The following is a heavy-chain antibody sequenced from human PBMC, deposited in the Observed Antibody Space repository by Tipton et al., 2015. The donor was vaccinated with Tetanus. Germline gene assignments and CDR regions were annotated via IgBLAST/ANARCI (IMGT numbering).Heavy chain of an antibody. CDR2: ISGSGVNT. Sequence: SLRLSCAASGFSFDKYGMSWVRQAPGKGLEWVSAISGSGVNTHYADSAKGRLTISRDNSKNTLYLQMDSLRVEDTAVYFCAKVKRQWLIYYSGLDVWGQGTTVTVSS. D-gene: IGHD6-19*01. CDR1: GFSFDKYG. V-gene: IGHV3-23*01. CDR3: AKVKRQWLIYYSGLDV. J-gene: IGHJ6*02.